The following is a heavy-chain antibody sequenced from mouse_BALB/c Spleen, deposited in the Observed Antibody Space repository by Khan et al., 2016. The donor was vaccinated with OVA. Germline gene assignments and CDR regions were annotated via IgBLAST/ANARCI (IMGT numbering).Heavy chain of an antibody. J-gene: IGHJ3*01. CDR2: ISSGGSYT. CDR3: SRPEAYVNYGGFAY. Sequence: EGELVESGGGLVKPGGSLKLSCAASGFTFSSYAMSWVRQTPEKRLEWVATISSGGSYTYYPDSVKGRFTISRDNAKNTLYLQMSSLRSEDTAMYYCSRPEAYVNYGGFAYWGQGTLVTVSA. CDR1: GFTFSSYA. D-gene: IGHD2-1*01. V-gene: IGHV5-9-3*01.